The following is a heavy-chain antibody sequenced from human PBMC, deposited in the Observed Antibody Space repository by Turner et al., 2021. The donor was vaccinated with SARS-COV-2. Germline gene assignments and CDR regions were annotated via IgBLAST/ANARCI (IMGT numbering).Heavy chain of an antibody. CDR3: ARPKSGNYFDYFDY. J-gene: IGHJ4*02. Sequence: QVQLVESGGGVVQPGRSLRLPCAASGFTFSSYAMYWVRQAPGKGLEWVAVISYDGSNKYYADSVKGRFTISRDNSKNTLYLQMNSLRAEDTAVYYCARPKSGNYFDYFDYWGQGTLVTVSS. V-gene: IGHV3-30*04. CDR1: GFTFSSYA. CDR2: ISYDGSNK. D-gene: IGHD1-26*01.